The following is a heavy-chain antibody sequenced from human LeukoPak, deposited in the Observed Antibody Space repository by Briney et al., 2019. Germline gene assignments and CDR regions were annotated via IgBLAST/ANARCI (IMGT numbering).Heavy chain of an antibody. D-gene: IGHD2-2*01. CDR1: GFTFSSYA. J-gene: IGHJ4*02. Sequence: PGGSLRLSCAASGFTFSSYAMHWVRQAPGKGLEWVAVISYDGSNKHCADSVKGRFTISRDNSKNTLYLQMNSLRAEDTAVYYCARDGVVRDCSSTSCPPTYWGQGTLVTVSS. V-gene: IGHV3-30*04. CDR3: ARDGVVRDCSSTSCPPTY. CDR2: ISYDGSNK.